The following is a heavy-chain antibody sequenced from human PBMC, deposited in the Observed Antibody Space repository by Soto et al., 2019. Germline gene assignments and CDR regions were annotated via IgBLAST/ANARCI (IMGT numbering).Heavy chain of an antibody. Sequence: SETLSLTCTVSGASISGGVYYWSWIRQHPGKGLEWIGYVYYSGSTDYNPSLKGRVTISLDTSKNQFSLTLSSVTAADTAVYYCARLKNYYGSGSTYWYFDLWGRRTLVTVSS. CDR1: GASISGGVYY. CDR2: VYYSGST. J-gene: IGHJ2*01. V-gene: IGHV4-31*03. D-gene: IGHD3-10*01. CDR3: ARLKNYYGSGSTYWYFDL.